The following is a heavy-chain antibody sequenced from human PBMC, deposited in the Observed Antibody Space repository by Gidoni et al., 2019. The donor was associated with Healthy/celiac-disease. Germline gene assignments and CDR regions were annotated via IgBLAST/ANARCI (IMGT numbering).Heavy chain of an antibody. Sequence: EVQLVESGGGLVQPGGSLRLSCAASGFTFSSYWMGWVRQAPGKGLEWVANIKQDGSEKYYVDSVKGRFTISRDNAKNSLYLQMNSLRAEDTAVYYCARSIAAAGRAYYYYGMDVWGQGTTVTVSS. D-gene: IGHD6-13*01. V-gene: IGHV3-7*01. J-gene: IGHJ6*02. CDR2: IKQDGSEK. CDR3: ARSIAAAGRAYYYYGMDV. CDR1: GFTFSSYW.